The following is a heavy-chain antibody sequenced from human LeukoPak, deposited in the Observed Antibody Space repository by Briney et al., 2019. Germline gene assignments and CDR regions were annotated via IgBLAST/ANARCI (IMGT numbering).Heavy chain of an antibody. J-gene: IGHJ4*02. CDR2: INWNGGST. CDR3: ARDDGLDF. Sequence: GGPLSLSCPASGFTFVVYGLSWVRQPQGKGLEWVSGINWNGGSTGYADSVKGRFTISRDNAKNSLYLQMNSLRAEDTALYHCARDDGLDFWGQGTLVTVSS. D-gene: IGHD3-3*01. CDR1: GFTFVVYG. V-gene: IGHV3-20*01.